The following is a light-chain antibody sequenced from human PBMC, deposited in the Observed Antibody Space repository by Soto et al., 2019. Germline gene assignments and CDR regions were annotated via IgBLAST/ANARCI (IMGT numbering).Light chain of an antibody. V-gene: IGLV1-40*01. CDR3: QSSDSSLSADV. Sequence: QSVLTQPPSVSGAPGQRVTISCTGSSSNIGAGYDVHWYQQLPGTAPNLLIYGNSNRPSGVPDRFSGSKSGTSASLAITGLQAEDEADYYGQSSDSSLSADVFGTGTKVTVL. CDR2: GNS. CDR1: SSNIGAGYD. J-gene: IGLJ1*01.